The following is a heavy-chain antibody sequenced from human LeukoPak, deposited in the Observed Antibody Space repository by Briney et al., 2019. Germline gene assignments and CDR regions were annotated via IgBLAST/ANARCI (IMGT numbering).Heavy chain of an antibody. D-gene: IGHD4-17*01. V-gene: IGHV4-4*02. J-gene: IGHJ4*02. CDR3: ARGYGDYRGGDY. Sequence: SGTLSLTCAVSGGSISSSNWWSWVRQPPGKGLEWIGEIYHSGSTNYNPSLKSRVTISVDKSENQFSLKLSSVTAADTAVYYCARGYGDYRGGDYWGQGTLVTVSS. CDR2: IYHSGST. CDR1: GGSISSSNW.